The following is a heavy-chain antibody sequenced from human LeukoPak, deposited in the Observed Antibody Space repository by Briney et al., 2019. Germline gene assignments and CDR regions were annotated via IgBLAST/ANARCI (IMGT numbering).Heavy chain of an antibody. V-gene: IGHV3-15*01. CDR3: TTMTTVTTTDY. D-gene: IGHD4-11*01. J-gene: IGHJ4*02. CDR2: IKSKTDGGTT. CDR1: GFTFSNAW. Sequence: GGSLRLSCAASGFTFSNAWMSWVRQAPGKGLEWVGRIKSKTDGGTTDYAAPVKGRFTISRDDSKNTPYLQMNSLKTEDTAVYYCTTMTTVTTTDYWGQGTLVTVSS.